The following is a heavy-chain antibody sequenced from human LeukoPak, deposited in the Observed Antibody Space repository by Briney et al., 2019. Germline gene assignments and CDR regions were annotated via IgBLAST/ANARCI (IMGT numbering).Heavy chain of an antibody. V-gene: IGHV4-34*01. CDR3: ARGGTRLRYFDWPPFGY. J-gene: IGHJ4*02. CDR2: INHSGST. CDR1: GGSFSGYY. Sequence: SSETLSLTCVVYGGSFSGYYWSWIRQPPGKGLEWIGEINHSGSTNYNPSLKSRVTISVDTSKNQFSLKLSSVTAADTAVYYCARGGTRLRYFDWPPFGYWGQGTLVTVSS. D-gene: IGHD3-9*01.